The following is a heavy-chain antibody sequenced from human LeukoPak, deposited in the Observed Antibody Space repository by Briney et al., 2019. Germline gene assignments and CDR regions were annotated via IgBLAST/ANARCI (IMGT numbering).Heavy chain of an antibody. D-gene: IGHD6-13*01. J-gene: IGHJ5*02. V-gene: IGHV4-4*07. Sequence: PSETLSLTCTVSGGSIRTSYWNWIRQPAGKGLEWIGRIDTSGTANYNPSLRSRVTMSVDTSTNQFSLNLRSVTAADTAVYYCARVIGGSTWFSWFDPWGQGTLVTVSS. CDR2: IDTSGTA. CDR3: ARVIGGSTWFSWFDP. CDR1: GGSIRTSY.